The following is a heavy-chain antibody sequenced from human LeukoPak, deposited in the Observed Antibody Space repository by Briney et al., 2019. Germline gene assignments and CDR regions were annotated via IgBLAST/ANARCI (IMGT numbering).Heavy chain of an antibody. J-gene: IGHJ4*02. V-gene: IGHV1-18*01. D-gene: IGHD6-19*01. CDR3: ARDLFRSSAWSDY. CDR1: GYTFTNYG. Sequence: ASVKVSCKASGYTFTNYGITWVRQAPGQVLEWMGWISGYNGNTNYAQKFQGRVTMTTDTSTSTAYMELRSLRSDDTAVYYCARDLFRSSAWSDYWGQGTLVTVSS. CDR2: ISGYNGNT.